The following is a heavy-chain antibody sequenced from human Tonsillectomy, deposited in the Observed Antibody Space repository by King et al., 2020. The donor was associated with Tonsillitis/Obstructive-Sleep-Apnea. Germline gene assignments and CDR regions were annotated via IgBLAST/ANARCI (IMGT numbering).Heavy chain of an antibody. J-gene: IGHJ2*01. V-gene: IGHV4-59*01. CDR3: ARVPNDYSNYWYFDL. CDR2: IYYSGST. Sequence: QLQESGPGLVKPSETLSLTCTVSGGSISSYYWSWIRQPPGKGLEWIGYIYYSGSTNYNPSLKSRVTISVDTSKNQFSLKLSSVTAADTAVYYCARVPNDYSNYWYFDLWGRGTLVTVSS. D-gene: IGHD4-11*01. CDR1: GGSISSYY.